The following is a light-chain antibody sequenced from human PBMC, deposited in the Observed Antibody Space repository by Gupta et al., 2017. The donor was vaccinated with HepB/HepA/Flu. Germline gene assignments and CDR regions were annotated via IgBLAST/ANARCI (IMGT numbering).Light chain of an antibody. CDR2: GKN. V-gene: IGLV3-19*01. CDR3: NYRDSSGNQDV. Sequence: SSELTQDPAVSVALGQTVRITCQGDSLRSYYASWYQQKPGQASVLVIYGKNNRPSGIPDRFSGSSSGNTAYLNITGAQAEDEADYYCNYRDSSGNQDVFGTGTKVTVL. J-gene: IGLJ1*01. CDR1: SLRSYY.